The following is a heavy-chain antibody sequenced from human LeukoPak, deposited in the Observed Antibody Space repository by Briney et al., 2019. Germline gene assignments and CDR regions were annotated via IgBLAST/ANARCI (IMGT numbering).Heavy chain of an antibody. CDR2: INHSGST. J-gene: IGHJ4*02. CDR1: GGSFSGYY. D-gene: IGHD6-13*01. V-gene: IGHV4-34*01. Sequence: TSETLSLTCAVYGGSFSGYYWSWIRQPPGKGLEWIGEINHSGSTNYNPSLKSRVTISVDTSKNQFSLKLSSVTAADTAVYYCARAGFSSLLDYWGQGTLVTVSS. CDR3: ARAGFSSLLDY.